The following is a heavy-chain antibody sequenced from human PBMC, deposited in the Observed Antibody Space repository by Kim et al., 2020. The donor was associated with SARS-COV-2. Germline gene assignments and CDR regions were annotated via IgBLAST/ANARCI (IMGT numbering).Heavy chain of an antibody. V-gene: IGHV1-69*01. D-gene: IGHD2-2*02. CDR3: ANSEGFSYTNWFDP. Sequence: ARKFQGRVTITADESTSTAYMELSSLRSDDTAVYYCANSEGFSYTNWFDPWGQGTLVTVSS. J-gene: IGHJ5*02.